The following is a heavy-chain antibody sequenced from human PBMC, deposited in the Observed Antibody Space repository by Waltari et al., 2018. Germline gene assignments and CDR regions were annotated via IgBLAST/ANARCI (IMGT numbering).Heavy chain of an antibody. CDR3: GRAPATSWFGYSVY. CDR1: GASFGGFY. Sequence: VQLQQWGAGLLKPSETLSLTCGESGASFGGFYWSWIRQAPGKGLEWIGDITHTGDSNINPSLKSRLTISVDTSKRQFSLELTSVTPADTAVYYCGRAPATSWFGYSVYWGQGTVVTVSS. CDR2: ITHTGDS. V-gene: IGHV4-34*01. D-gene: IGHD2-2*01. J-gene: IGHJ4*02.